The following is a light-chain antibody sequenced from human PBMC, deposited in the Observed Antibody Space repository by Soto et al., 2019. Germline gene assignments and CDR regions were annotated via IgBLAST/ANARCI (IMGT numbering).Light chain of an antibody. CDR3: AAWDDSLNGPV. J-gene: IGLJ2*01. CDR1: SSNIGLND. Sequence: QSVLTQPPSASGTPGQTVTISWSGSSSNIGLNDVHWYRQLSGTAPQILSYDTNQQATGVPDRFSGSRSGTSASLAIHGLQSEDEADYHCAAWDDSLNGPVFGGGTKLTVL. V-gene: IGLV1-44*01. CDR2: DTN.